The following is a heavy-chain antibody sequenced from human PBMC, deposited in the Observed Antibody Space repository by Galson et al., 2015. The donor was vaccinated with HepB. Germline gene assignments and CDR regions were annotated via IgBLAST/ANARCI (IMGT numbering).Heavy chain of an antibody. CDR2: ISSSSSYI. J-gene: IGHJ4*02. V-gene: IGHV3-21*01. CDR1: GFTFSSYS. Sequence: SLRLSCAASGFTFSSYSMNWFRQAPGKGLEWVSSISSSSSYIYYADSVKGRFTISRDNAKNSLYLQMNSLRAEDTAVYCCAKETVGGGGFDYWGQGTLVSVSS. CDR3: AKETVGGGGFDY. D-gene: IGHD1-14*01.